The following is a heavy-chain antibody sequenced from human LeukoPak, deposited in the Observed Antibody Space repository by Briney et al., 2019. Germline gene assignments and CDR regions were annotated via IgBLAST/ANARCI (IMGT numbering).Heavy chain of an antibody. V-gene: IGHV3-23*01. Sequence: GGSLRLSCAASGFTFSSYGMSWVRQAPGKGLEWVSAISGSGGSTYYADSVKGRFTIPRDISKNTLYLQMNSLRAEDTAVYYCARVLSGRGSLYDYYYYMDVWGKGTTVTISS. CDR2: ISGSGGST. D-gene: IGHD3-10*01. J-gene: IGHJ6*03. CDR1: GFTFSSYG. CDR3: ARVLSGRGSLYDYYYYMDV.